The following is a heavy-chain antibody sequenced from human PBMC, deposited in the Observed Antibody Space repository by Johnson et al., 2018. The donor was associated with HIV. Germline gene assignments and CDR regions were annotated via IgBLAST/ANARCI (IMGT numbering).Heavy chain of an antibody. CDR3: AKDSMGFNWNQFEAFDI. CDR1: GFTFSSYG. J-gene: IGHJ3*02. V-gene: IGHV3-33*06. Sequence: QVQLVESGGVVVQPGRSLRLSCAASGFTFSSYGMHWVRQAAGKGLEWVAVICYDGSNKYYADSVKGRFTISRDNSKNTLYLQMNSLRAEDTAVYYCAKDSMGFNWNQFEAFDIWGQGTMVTVSS. D-gene: IGHD1-20*01. CDR2: ICYDGSNK.